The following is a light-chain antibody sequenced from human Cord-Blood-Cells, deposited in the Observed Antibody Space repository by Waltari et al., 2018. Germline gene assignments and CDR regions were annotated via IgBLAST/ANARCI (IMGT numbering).Light chain of an antibody. V-gene: IGLV2-14*01. Sequence: QSALTQPASVSGSPGQSITISCPGTSSDVGGYNHVSWYQQHPGKAPKLMIYDVSNRPSGVSNRFSGSKSSNTASLTISGLQAEDEADYYCSSYTSSSTLYVFGTGTKVTVL. CDR3: SSYTSSSTLYV. CDR2: DVS. CDR1: SSDVGGYNH. J-gene: IGLJ1*01.